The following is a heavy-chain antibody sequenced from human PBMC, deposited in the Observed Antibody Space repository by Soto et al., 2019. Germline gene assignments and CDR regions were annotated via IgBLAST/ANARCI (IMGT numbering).Heavy chain of an antibody. V-gene: IGHV1-46*01. Sequence: QVQLVQSGAEVKKPGASVKVSCKASGYTFTSYYMHWVRQAPGQGLEWMGRINPSGGSTSDAQKFQGRATMKRDASPSRDYMEQSSLRPEDTAVYYCARVLILGSSGRGGYFDFWGQGTLVTVSS. D-gene: IGHD3-22*01. CDR1: GYTFTSYY. CDR3: ARVLILGSSGRGGYFDF. J-gene: IGHJ4*02. CDR2: INPSGGST.